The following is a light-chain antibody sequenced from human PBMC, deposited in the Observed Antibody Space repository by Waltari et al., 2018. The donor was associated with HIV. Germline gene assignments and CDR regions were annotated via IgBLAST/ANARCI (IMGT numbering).Light chain of an antibody. CDR3: SSYTSSSPPYV. V-gene: IGLV2-14*03. Sequence: QSALTQPASVSGSPRHSITIPSPGTSSDVGGYNIVSWYQQHPGKAPKLRIYDVSNRPSGLSDRFSGSKSCNTASLTISGLQAEDEADYYCSSYTSSSPPYVFGTGTKVTVL. CDR1: SSDVGGYNI. CDR2: DVS. J-gene: IGLJ1*01.